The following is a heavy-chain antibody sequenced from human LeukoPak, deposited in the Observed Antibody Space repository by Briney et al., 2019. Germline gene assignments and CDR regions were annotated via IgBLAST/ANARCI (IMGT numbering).Heavy chain of an antibody. J-gene: IGHJ4*02. CDR1: GYTFTSYG. CDR3: AKGEQWLVLDRFDY. CDR2: ISAYNGNT. D-gene: IGHD6-19*01. V-gene: IGHV1-18*01. Sequence: PGASVKVSCKASGYTFTSYGISWVRQAPGQGLEWMGWISAYNGNTNYAQKLQGRVAMTTDTSTSTAYMELRSLRSDDTAVYYCAKGEQWLVLDRFDYWGQGTLVTVSS.